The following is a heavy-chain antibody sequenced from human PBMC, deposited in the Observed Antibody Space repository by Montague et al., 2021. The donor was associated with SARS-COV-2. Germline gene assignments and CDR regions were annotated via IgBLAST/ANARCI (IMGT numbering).Heavy chain of an antibody. Sequence: SETLSLTCAVYGGSFSGYYWSWIRQPPGKGLEWIGEINHSGSTNYNPSLKSRFTISVDTSKNQFSLKLSSVTAADTAVYYCARGSGVYYYYYYGMDVWGQGTTVTVSS. CDR2: INHSGST. CDR1: GGSFSGYY. D-gene: IGHD3-10*01. V-gene: IGHV4-34*01. CDR3: ARGSGVYYYYYYGMDV. J-gene: IGHJ6*02.